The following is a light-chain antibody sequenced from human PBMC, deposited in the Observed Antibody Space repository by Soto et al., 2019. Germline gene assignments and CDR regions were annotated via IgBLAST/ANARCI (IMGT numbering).Light chain of an antibody. J-gene: IGLJ2*01. CDR1: SSDVGGFNY. Sequence: QSALTQPPSASGSPGQSITISCTGTSSDVGGFNYVSWHQQHPGKAPKVIIYEVTKRPSGVPDRFSGSKSGTSASLAITGLQAEDEGDYYCQSYDRSLSNLVVFGGGTQMTVL. CDR2: EVT. CDR3: QSYDRSLSNLVV. V-gene: IGLV2-8*01.